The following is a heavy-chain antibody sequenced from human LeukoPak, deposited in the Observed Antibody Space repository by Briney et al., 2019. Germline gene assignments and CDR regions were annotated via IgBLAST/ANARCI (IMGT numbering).Heavy chain of an antibody. CDR2: IGTAGDT. J-gene: IGHJ3*02. V-gene: IGHV3-13*01. CDR1: GFTFSSYD. D-gene: IGHD4-17*01. CDR3: ARAGDYNAFDI. Sequence: GGSLRLSCAASGFTFSSYDMHWVRQATGKGLEWVSAIGTAGDTYYPSSVKGRFTISRENAKNSLYLQVNSLRAGDTAVYYCARAGDYNAFDIWGQGTMVTVSS.